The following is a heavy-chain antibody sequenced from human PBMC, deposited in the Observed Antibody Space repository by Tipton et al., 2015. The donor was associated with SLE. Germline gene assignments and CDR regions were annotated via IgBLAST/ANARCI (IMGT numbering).Heavy chain of an antibody. CDR2: IYHTGIT. CDR1: GGSISSGDYS. D-gene: IGHD3-16*01. J-gene: IGHJ3*01. CDR3: ARDASNYYASPIDGFDV. Sequence: TLSLTCAVSGGSISSGDYSWSWIRQPPGKGLEWIGYIYHTGITYYSPSLKSRVTISVDGSKNQFSLKLDSVTAADTAVYYCARDASNYYASPIDGFDVWGQGTMVRVSS. V-gene: IGHV4-30-2*01.